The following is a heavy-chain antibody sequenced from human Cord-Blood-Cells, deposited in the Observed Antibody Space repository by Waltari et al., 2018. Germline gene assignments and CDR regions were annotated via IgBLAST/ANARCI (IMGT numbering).Heavy chain of an antibody. CDR2: ISYDGSNK. CDR3: AEIRGFDY. Sequence: QVQLVESGGGVVQPGRSLRLSCAASGFTFSSYAMHWVRQAPGKGLEWVAVISYDGSNKYNAAAVKGRLTISRDNSKNTLYLQMNSLRAEDTAVYYCAEIRGFDYWGQGTLVTVSS. V-gene: IGHV3-30-3*01. CDR1: GFTFSSYA. D-gene: IGHD3-10*01. J-gene: IGHJ4*02.